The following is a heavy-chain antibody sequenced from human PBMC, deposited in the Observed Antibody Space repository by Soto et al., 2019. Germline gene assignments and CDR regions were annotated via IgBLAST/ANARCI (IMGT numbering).Heavy chain of an antibody. J-gene: IGHJ4*02. CDR2: IYYTGST. V-gene: IGHV4-39*01. CDR1: GGSVSSSSYY. D-gene: IGHD1-26*01. Sequence: PSETLSLTCTVSGGSVSSSSYYWGWIRQPPGKGLEWIGTIYYTGSTSYSPSLKGRVTISVDTSKTQFSLKASSVTATDTAVYYCAGRRAGDYYFDYWGQGTLVTVSS. CDR3: AGRRAGDYYFDY.